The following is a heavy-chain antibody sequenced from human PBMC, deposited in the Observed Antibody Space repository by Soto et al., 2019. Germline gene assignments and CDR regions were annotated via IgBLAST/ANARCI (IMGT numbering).Heavy chain of an antibody. CDR2: VNPTSSHI. J-gene: IGHJ3*01. CDR1: GFTFSAYH. V-gene: IGHV3-21*01. CDR3: ARGYCGGGGCYLRRDAFDV. Sequence: EVQLVESGGGLVMPGGSLRLSCAASGFTFSAYHMNWVRQAPGKGLVWVSSVNPTSSHIYYADSVRGRFTIYRDDSKNSVSLQMNSLRTEDAALYYCARGYCGGGGCYLRRDAFDVWGQGTMVTVSS. D-gene: IGHD2-15*01.